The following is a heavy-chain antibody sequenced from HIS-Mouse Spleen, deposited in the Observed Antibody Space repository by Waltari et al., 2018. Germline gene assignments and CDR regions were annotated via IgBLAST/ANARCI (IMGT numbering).Heavy chain of an antibody. V-gene: IGHV4-34*01. D-gene: IGHD3-22*01. J-gene: IGHJ1*01. CDR3: ARNYYDSSGYYPEYFQH. CDR1: GGSFSGYY. Sequence: QVQLQQWGAGLLKPSETLSLTCAVYGGSFSGYYSTWIRQPPGKGLEWIWEINHSGSTNYNPSLKSRVTISVDTSKNQFSLKLSSVTAADTAVYYCARNYYDSSGYYPEYFQHWGQGTLVTVSS. CDR2: INHSGST.